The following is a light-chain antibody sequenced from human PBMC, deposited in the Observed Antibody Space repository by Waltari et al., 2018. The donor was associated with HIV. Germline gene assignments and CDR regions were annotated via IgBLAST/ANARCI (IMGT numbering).Light chain of an antibody. J-gene: IGLJ1*01. CDR2: EVI. Sequence: QSDLTQPASVSGSPGQSITISCTGTSSDVGAYKYVSWYQQHPDKVPKLIIYEVINRPSGVSNRFSGSKSGNTASLTISGLQTEDEADYYCSSYTSAETVVFGVGTRVTVL. CDR3: SSYTSAETVV. CDR1: SSDVGAYKY. V-gene: IGLV2-14*01.